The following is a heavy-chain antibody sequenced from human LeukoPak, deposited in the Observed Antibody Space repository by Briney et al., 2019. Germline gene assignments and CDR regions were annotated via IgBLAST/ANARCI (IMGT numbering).Heavy chain of an antibody. Sequence: PGGSLRLSCAASGSTVSSNCVTWVRRTPGNGLEWVSVICGDGRLFYADSVKGRFSVSRDNSENTIYLQMTGLRADDTALYFCAIERGDKDMSGDSSFDVWGQGTLVIVSS. D-gene: IGHD2-21*01. J-gene: IGHJ3*01. CDR3: AIERGDKDMSGDSSFDV. CDR1: GSTVSSNC. V-gene: IGHV3-53*01. CDR2: ICGDGRL.